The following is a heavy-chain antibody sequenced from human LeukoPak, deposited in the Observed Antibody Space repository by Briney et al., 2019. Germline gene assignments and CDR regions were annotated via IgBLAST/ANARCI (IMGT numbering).Heavy chain of an antibody. V-gene: IGHV1-18*01. CDR2: ISAYNGNT. CDR3: ASARGSYNWNYHWFDP. Sequence: EASVKVSCKASGYTFTSYGISWVRQAPGQGLEWMGWISAYNGNTNNAQKLQGRVTMTTDTSTSTAYMELRSLRSDDTAVYYCASARGSYNWNYHWFDPWGQGTLVTVSS. D-gene: IGHD1-7*01. CDR1: GYTFTSYG. J-gene: IGHJ5*02.